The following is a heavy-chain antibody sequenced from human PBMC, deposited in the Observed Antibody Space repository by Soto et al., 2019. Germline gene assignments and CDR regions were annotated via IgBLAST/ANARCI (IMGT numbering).Heavy chain of an antibody. CDR1: GGSFSGYY. V-gene: IGHV4-34*01. J-gene: IGHJ4*02. CDR3: ARRGLLWFGELSPTSPYYFDY. D-gene: IGHD3-10*01. CDR2: INHSGST. Sequence: QVQLQQWGAGLLKPSETLSLTCAVYGGSFSGYYWSWIRQPPGKGLEWLGEINHSGSTNYNPSLKSRATISVDTYKNQFYLKLRSVTDADTAVYYCARRGLLWFGELSPTSPYYFDYWGQGTLVTVSS.